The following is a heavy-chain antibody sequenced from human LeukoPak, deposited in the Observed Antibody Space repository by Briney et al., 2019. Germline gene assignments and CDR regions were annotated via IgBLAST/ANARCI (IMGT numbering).Heavy chain of an antibody. D-gene: IGHD3-22*01. V-gene: IGHV4-59*01. CDR2: IYYSGST. CDR1: GGSISSYY. J-gene: IGHJ4*02. Sequence: SETLSLTCTVSGGSISSYYWSWIRQPPGKRLEWIGYIYYSGSTNYNPSLKSRVTISVDTSKNQFSLKLSSVTAADTAVYYCVREGSGYYHYFDYWGQGTLVTVSS. CDR3: VREGSGYYHYFDY.